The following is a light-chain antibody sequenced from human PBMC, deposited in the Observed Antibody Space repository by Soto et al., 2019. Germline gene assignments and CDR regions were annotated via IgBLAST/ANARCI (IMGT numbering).Light chain of an antibody. V-gene: IGKV1-39*01. CDR1: QSISRH. Sequence: GDTVTITCRASQSISRHLNWYQQKPGKAPKLLINIASSLQSGVPSRFSGSGSGTDFTLTINNLQPEDVATYYCQQTYTTPQPFGQGTRLENK. CDR3: QQTYTTPQP. CDR2: IAS. J-gene: IGKJ5*01.